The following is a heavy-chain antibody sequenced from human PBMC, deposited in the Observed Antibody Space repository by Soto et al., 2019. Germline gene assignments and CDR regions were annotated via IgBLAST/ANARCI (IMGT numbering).Heavy chain of an antibody. D-gene: IGHD4-4*01. CDR3: ATQYPRSTGQFDP. Sequence: SVKVSCKASGGTFSSYAISWVRQAPGQELEWMGGIIPIFGTANYAQKFQGRVTITADESTSTAYMELSSLRSEDTAVYYCATQYPRSTGQFDPWGQGTLVTVSS. J-gene: IGHJ5*02. CDR1: GGTFSSYA. CDR2: IIPIFGTA. V-gene: IGHV1-69*13.